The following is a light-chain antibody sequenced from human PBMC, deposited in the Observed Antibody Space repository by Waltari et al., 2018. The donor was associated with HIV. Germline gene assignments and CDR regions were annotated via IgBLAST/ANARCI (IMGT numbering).Light chain of an antibody. J-gene: IGLJ1*01. CDR3: CSYGGTYNV. Sequence: QSALTQPRSVSGSPGQSVTISCTGTSSAVGGYNSVSWYQHHPGKAPKLLIYEVSKWPSGVPDRFSGSKSGNTASLTISGLRADDEADYYCCSYGGTYNVFGTGTKVTIL. V-gene: IGLV2-11*01. CDR1: SSAVGGYNS. CDR2: EVS.